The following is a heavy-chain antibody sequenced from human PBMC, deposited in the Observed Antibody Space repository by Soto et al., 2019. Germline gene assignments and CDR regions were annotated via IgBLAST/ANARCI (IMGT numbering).Heavy chain of an antibody. CDR1: GDSIRSGSHY. V-gene: IGHV4-30-4*02. CDR3: ARGSYYDILTGPFDY. CDR2: IYYSGST. Sequence: SETLSLTCIVSGDSIRSGSHYWSWVRHTPGKGLEWIGYIYYSGSTYYSPSLKSRVTISVDTSKNQFSLKLSSVTAADTAVYYCARGSYYDILTGPFDYWGQGTLVTVSS. J-gene: IGHJ4*02. D-gene: IGHD3-9*01.